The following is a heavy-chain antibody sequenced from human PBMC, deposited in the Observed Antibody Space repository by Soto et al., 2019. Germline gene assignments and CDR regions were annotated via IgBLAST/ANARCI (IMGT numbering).Heavy chain of an antibody. CDR2: INHSGST. V-gene: IGHV4-34*01. D-gene: IGHD3-16*01. CDR3: ARARDTDDYDYIWGSYIIDY. CDR1: GGSFSGYY. Sequence: SETLSLTCAVYGGSFSGYYWSWIRQPPGKGLEWIGEINHSGSTNYNPSLKSRVTISVDTSKNQFSLKLSSVTAADTAVYYCARARDTDDYDYIWGSYIIDYWGQGTLVTVSS. J-gene: IGHJ4*02.